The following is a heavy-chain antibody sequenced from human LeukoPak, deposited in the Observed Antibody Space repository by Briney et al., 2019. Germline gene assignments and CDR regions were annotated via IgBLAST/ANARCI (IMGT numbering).Heavy chain of an antibody. CDR1: GGSFSGYY. J-gene: IGHJ4*02. CDR3: AREGTVSFFDY. V-gene: IGHV4-34*01. Sequence: PSETLPLTCAVYGGSFSGYYWSWIRQPPGKGLEWIGEVNHSGNTNYNPSLKSRVTISVDTSKNQFSLKLSSVTAADTAAYYCAREGTVSFFDYWGQGTLVTVSS. CDR2: VNHSGNT. D-gene: IGHD1-7*01.